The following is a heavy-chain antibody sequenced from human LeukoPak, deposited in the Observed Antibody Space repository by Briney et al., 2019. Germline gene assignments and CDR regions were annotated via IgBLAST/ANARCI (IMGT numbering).Heavy chain of an antibody. V-gene: IGHV3-33*01. CDR3: AIGGYSYGDGDWFDP. CDR1: GFTFSSYG. CDR2: IWYDGSNE. Sequence: GGSLRLSCAASGFTFSSYGMHWVRQAPGKGLEWVAVIWYDGSNEYYADSVKGRFTISRDNSKNTLYLQMNSLRAEDTAVYYCAIGGYSYGDGDWFDPWGQGTLVTVSS. D-gene: IGHD5-18*01. J-gene: IGHJ5*02.